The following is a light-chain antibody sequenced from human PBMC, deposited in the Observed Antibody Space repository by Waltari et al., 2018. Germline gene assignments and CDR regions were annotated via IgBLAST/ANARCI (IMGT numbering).Light chain of an antibody. CDR2: VNSDGSH. CDR1: RGYSSNV. J-gene: IGLJ3*02. V-gene: IGLV4-69*01. CDR3: QTGGHGTWV. Sequence: QLVLTQSPSASASLGASVKLTCTLSRGYSSNVIAWLQQQPEKGPRSLMKVNSDGSHSKGDESPDRFSGSSSGAERYLTISNLQSEDEADYYCQTGGHGTWVFGGGTKLTVL.